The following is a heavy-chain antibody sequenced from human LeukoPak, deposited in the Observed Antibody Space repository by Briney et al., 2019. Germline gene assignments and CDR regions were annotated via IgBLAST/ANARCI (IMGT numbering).Heavy chain of an antibody. Sequence: GGSLRLSCAASGFTFSSYAMSWVRQAPGKGLEWVSAISGSGGSTYYADSVKGRFTISRDNSKNTLYLQMNSLRAEDTAVYYCAKDRAFIVVVPAAIPFPAPLDPWGQGTLVTVSS. CDR3: AKDRAFIVVVPAAIPFPAPLDP. CDR2: ISGSGGST. J-gene: IGHJ5*02. V-gene: IGHV3-23*01. D-gene: IGHD2-2*02. CDR1: GFTFSSYA.